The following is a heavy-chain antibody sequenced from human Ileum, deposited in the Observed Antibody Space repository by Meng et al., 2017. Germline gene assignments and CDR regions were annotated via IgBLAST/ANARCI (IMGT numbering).Heavy chain of an antibody. CDR3: AKNPGYSSGSYYFDY. CDR1: GFTFSSYA. D-gene: IGHD5-18*01. CDR2: GNST. Sequence: EVQRVESGGGWVQPGGSRRLSCAASGFTFSSYAMSWVRQAPGKGLEWVGNSTYYADSVKGRFTISRDDSKNTLYLRMNSLRAEDTAVYFCAKNPGYSSGSYYFDYWGQGTLVTVSS. V-gene: IGHV3-23*04. J-gene: IGHJ4*02.